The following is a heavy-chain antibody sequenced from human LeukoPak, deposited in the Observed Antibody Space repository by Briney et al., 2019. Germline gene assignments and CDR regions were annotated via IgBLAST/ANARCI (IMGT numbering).Heavy chain of an antibody. CDR2: INHSGST. D-gene: IGHD6-6*01. J-gene: IGHJ4*02. V-gene: IGHV4-34*01. CDR1: GGSFSGYY. CDR3: ARDLIHSGSS. Sequence: SETLSLTCAVYGGSFSGYYWSWIRQPPGKGLEWIGEINHSGSTNYNPSLKSRVTISVDTSKNQFSLKLSSVTAADTAVYYCARDLIHSGSSWGQGTLVTVSS.